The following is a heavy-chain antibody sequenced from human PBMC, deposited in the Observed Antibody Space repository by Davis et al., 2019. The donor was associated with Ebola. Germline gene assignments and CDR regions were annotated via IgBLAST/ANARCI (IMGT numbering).Heavy chain of an antibody. D-gene: IGHD5-18*01. CDR1: GYTFTIYG. Sequence: SVKVSCKASGYTFTIYGISWVRQAPGQGLEWMGRIIPILGIANYAQKFQGRVTITADKSTSTAYMELSSLRSEDTAVYYCARDVDTAMVRTDADDYWGQGTLVTVSS. J-gene: IGHJ4*02. V-gene: IGHV1-69*04. CDR2: IIPILGIA. CDR3: ARDVDTAMVRTDADDY.